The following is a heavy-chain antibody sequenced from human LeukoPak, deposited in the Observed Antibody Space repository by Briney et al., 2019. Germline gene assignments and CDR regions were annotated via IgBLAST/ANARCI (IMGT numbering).Heavy chain of an antibody. CDR3: ARVYDFWSGPFDY. CDR1: GGSFSGYY. Sequence: SETLSLTCAVYGGSFSGYYWSWIRQPPGKGLEWIGEINHSGSTNYNPSLKSRVTISVDKSKNQFSLKLSSVTAADTAVYYCARVYDFWSGPFDYWGQGTLVTVSS. J-gene: IGHJ4*02. V-gene: IGHV4-34*01. D-gene: IGHD3-3*01. CDR2: INHSGST.